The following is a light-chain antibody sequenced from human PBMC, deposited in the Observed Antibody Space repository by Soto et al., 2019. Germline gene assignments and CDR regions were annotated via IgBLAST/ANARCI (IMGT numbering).Light chain of an antibody. Sequence: DIRMTEAPGTLSASEGDGVTITCRASQRISTWLAWYQQKPGKAPKLLISDASSLETGVPSRFSGSGSGTEFTLTFNSLQPSDFASYSCQQYKSYWTFGQGTKVDIK. V-gene: IGKV1-5*01. CDR1: QRISTW. J-gene: IGKJ1*01. CDR3: QQYKSYWT. CDR2: DAS.